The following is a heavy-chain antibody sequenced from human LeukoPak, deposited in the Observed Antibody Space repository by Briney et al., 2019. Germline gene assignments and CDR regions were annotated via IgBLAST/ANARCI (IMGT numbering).Heavy chain of an antibody. CDR2: IRYDGSNK. V-gene: IGHV3-30*02. D-gene: IGHD1-26*01. CDR3: AKDAVGARELLLLGLDGGPDY. CDR1: GFTFSSYG. Sequence: GGSLRLSCAASGFTFSSYGMHWVRQAPGKGLEWVAFIRYDGSNKYYADSAKGRFTISRDNSKNTLYLQMNSLRAEDTAVYYCAKDAVGARELLLLGLDGGPDYWGQGTLVTVSS. J-gene: IGHJ4*02.